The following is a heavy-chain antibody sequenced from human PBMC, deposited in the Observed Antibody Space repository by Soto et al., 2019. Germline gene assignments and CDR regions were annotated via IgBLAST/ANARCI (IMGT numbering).Heavy chain of an antibody. Sequence: PGGSLRLSCAASGFTVRSNYMSWVRQAPGKGLEWVSVIYSGGSTYYADSVKGRFTISRHNSKNTLYLQMNSLRAEDTAVYYCARYDFWPPRTAGFDPWGQGTLVTVSS. CDR1: GFTVRSNY. CDR2: IYSGGST. J-gene: IGHJ5*02. V-gene: IGHV3-53*04. CDR3: ARYDFWPPRTAGFDP. D-gene: IGHD3-3*01.